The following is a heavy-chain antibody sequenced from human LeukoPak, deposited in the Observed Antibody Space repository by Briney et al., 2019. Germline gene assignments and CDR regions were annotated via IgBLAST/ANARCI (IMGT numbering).Heavy chain of an antibody. CDR1: GFTFDDHG. CDR2: ISWSSGII. CDR3: AKDTGRPTDAITMEDNAFDI. V-gene: IGHV3-9*01. J-gene: IGHJ3*02. Sequence: GGSLRLSCAASGFTFDDHGMHWVRQAPGKGLEWVSGISWSSGIIGYADSVKGRFTISRDNAKNSLYLQMDSLRAEDTALYYCAKDTGRPTDAITMEDNAFDIWGQGTMVTVSS. D-gene: IGHD3-3*01.